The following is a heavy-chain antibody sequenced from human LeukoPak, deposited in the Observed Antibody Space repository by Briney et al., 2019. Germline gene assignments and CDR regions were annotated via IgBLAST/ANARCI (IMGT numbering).Heavy chain of an antibody. CDR2: MNPNSGNT. D-gene: IGHD1-26*01. CDR3: ARELGGSYLSPELGFDP. CDR1: GYTFTSYD. V-gene: IGHV1-8*01. J-gene: IGHJ5*02. Sequence: ASVKVSCKASGYTFTSYDINWVRQATGQGLEWMGWMNPNSGNTGYAQKFQGRVTMTRNTSISTAYMELSSLRSEDTAVYYCARELGGSYLSPELGFDPWGQGTLVTVSS.